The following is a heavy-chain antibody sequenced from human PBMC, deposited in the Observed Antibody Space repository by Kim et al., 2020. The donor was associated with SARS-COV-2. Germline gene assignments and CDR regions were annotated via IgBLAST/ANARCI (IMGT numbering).Heavy chain of an antibody. CDR3: ARDPSSGYSYVYFDY. J-gene: IGHJ4*02. CDR2: ISYDGSNK. CDR1: GFTFSSYG. D-gene: IGHD5-18*01. V-gene: IGHV3-33*05. Sequence: GGSLRLSCAASGFTFSSYGMHWVRQAPGKGLEWVAVISYDGSNKYYADSVKGRFTISRDNSKNTLYLQMNSLRAEDTAVYYCARDPSSGYSYVYFDYWGQGTLVTVSS.